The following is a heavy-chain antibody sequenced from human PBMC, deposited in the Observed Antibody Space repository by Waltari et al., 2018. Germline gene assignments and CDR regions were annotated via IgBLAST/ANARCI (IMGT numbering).Heavy chain of an antibody. CDR3: ARARGRARGYFDY. J-gene: IGHJ4*02. Sequence: EVQLVESGGGLVQPGGSLRLSCAASGFTVSSNYMSWVRQAPGKGLEWVSVIYSGGSTYYADSVKGRFTISRDNSKNTLYLQMNSLRAEDTAVYYCARARGRARGYFDYWGQGTLVTVSS. D-gene: IGHD3-10*01. CDR1: GFTVSSNY. V-gene: IGHV3-66*02. CDR2: IYSGGST.